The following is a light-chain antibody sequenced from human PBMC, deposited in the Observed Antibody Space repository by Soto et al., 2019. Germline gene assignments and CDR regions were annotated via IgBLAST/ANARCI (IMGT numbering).Light chain of an antibody. CDR1: GSDVGAYNY. CDR2: DVS. J-gene: IGLJ1*01. Sequence: QSALTQPASVSGSPGQSITISCTGTGSDVGAYNYVSWYQQHPDKAPKLMIYDVSDRPSGVSNRFSGSKSGNTASPTISGLQAEDEADYYCTSFTSSSTLYVFGAGTKVTVL. CDR3: TSFTSSSTLYV. V-gene: IGLV2-14*01.